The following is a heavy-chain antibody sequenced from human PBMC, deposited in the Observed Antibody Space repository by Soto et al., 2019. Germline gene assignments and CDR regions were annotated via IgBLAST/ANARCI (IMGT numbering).Heavy chain of an antibody. V-gene: IGHV4-28*03. CDR3: AREGAGYCSSTSCYGYSSSSVRDNWFDP. Sequence: PSETLSLTCAVSGFSISNNNWWTWFRQPPGKGLEWVGDIYYSGSTYYNPSLKSRVTISVDTSKNQFSLKLSSVTAADTAVYYCAREGAGYCSSTSCYGYSSSSVRDNWFDPWGQGTLVTVSS. CDR2: IYYSGST. CDR1: GFSISNNNW. D-gene: IGHD2-2*01. J-gene: IGHJ5*02.